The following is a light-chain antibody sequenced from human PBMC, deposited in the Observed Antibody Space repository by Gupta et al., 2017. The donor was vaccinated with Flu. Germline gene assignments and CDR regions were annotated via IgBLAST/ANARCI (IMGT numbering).Light chain of an antibody. CDR3: STCDDSRDTVV. Sequence: IGRNYVSWWQQHPSTAPKLLIYENDKRPSGFPDRFSGSKSGTSATLSITGLQTGDEADYYCSTCDDSRDTVVFGGGTKLTVL. CDR2: END. V-gene: IGLV1-51*02. CDR1: IGRNY. J-gene: IGLJ3*02.